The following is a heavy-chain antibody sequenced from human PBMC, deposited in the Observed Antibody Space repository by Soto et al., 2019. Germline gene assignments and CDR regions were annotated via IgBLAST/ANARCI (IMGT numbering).Heavy chain of an antibody. CDR1: GFTFSSYG. J-gene: IGHJ5*01. D-gene: IGHD3-16*01. Sequence: PVGSLRLCCAASGFTFSSYGMHWVRQAPGKGLEWVAVISYDGSNKYYADSVKGRFTISRDNSKNTLYLQMNSLRAEDTAVYSCANDGPLWLTLGANQLYSCGQAT. CDR3: ANDGPLWLTLGANQLYS. CDR2: ISYDGSNK. V-gene: IGHV3-30*18.